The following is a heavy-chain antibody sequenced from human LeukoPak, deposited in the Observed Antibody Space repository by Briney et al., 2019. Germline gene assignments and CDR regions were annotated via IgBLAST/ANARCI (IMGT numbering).Heavy chain of an antibody. CDR3: ARAYCSGGSCVVDY. CDR1: GGSISNYY. V-gene: IGHV4-4*08. J-gene: IGHJ4*02. Sequence: PSETLSLTCTVSGGSISNYYWSWIRQSPGKGLEWIGRIYTSGSTNYNPSLKSRVTISVDTSKNQFSLKLSSVTAADTAVYYCARAYCSGGSCVVDYWGQGTLVTVSS. CDR2: IYTSGST. D-gene: IGHD2-15*01.